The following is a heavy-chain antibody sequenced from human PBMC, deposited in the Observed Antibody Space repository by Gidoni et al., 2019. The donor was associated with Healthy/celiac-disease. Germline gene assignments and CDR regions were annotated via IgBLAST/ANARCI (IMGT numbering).Heavy chain of an antibody. V-gene: IGHV3-30-3*01. CDR3: ARGTDYYGSGDLVY. CDR1: GVTFSSYA. D-gene: IGHD3-10*01. CDR2: ISYDGSTK. J-gene: IGHJ4*02. Sequence: QVQLEESGGGVVQAGRAQRRSCAAAGVTFSSYAMHWVRQAPGKGLEWVAFISYDGSTKYYADSVKGRFTISRDNSKNTLYLQMNSLRAEDTAVYYCARGTDYYGSGDLVYWGQGTLVTVSS.